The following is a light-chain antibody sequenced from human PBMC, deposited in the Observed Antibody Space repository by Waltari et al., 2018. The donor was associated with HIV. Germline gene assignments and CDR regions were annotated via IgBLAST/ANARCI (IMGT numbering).Light chain of an antibody. J-gene: IGKJ3*01. CDR1: QGDRNL. CDR2: AAS. CDR3: QQYKTYPFT. Sequence: DIQMTQSPSSVSVSVGDRVTITYRASQGDRNLVAWFQQKPGRAPKSLIYAASSLHAGVPAKFSGSGSETHFTLTISSLQAEDVGTYYCQQYKTYPFTFGPGTKVDFK. V-gene: IGKV1-16*02.